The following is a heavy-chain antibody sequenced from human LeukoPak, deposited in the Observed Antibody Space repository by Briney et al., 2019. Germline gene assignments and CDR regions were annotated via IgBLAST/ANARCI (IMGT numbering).Heavy chain of an antibody. V-gene: IGHV4-59*01. CDR3: ASLNYYDSSGTLDY. CDR2: IYYSGST. Sequence: NPSETLSRTCTVSGGSTSSYYWSWIRQPPGKGLVWIGYIYYSGSTNYNPSLKSRVTISVDTSKNQFSLKLSSVTAADTAVYYCASLNYYDSSGTLDYWGQGTLVTVSS. J-gene: IGHJ4*02. CDR1: GGSTSSYY. D-gene: IGHD3-22*01.